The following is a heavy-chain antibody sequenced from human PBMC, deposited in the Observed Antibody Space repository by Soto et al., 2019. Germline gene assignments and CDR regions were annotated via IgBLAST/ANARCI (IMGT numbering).Heavy chain of an antibody. Sequence: QVQLVESGGGVVQPGRSLRLSCAASGFTFSSYGMHWVRQAPGKGLEWVAVIWYDGSNKYYADSVKGRFTISRDNSKNTLYLQMNSLRAEDTAVYYCARDNNVAAALDVWGQGTTVTVSS. D-gene: IGHD6-13*01. CDR3: ARDNNVAAALDV. V-gene: IGHV3-33*01. J-gene: IGHJ6*02. CDR1: GFTFSSYG. CDR2: IWYDGSNK.